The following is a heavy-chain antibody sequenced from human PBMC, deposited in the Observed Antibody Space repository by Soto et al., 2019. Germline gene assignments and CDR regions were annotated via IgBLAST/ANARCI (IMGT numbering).Heavy chain of an antibody. V-gene: IGHV3-48*03. CDR2: ISSSGSTI. CDR3: ARLWGSYYFDY. CDR1: GFTFSSYE. D-gene: IGHD3-16*01. Sequence: PGGSLRLSCAASGFTFSSYEMNWVRQAPGKGLEWVSYISSSGSTIYYADSVKGRFTISRDNAKNSLYLQMNSLRAEDTAVYYCARLWGSYYFDYWGQGTLVTVSS. J-gene: IGHJ4*02.